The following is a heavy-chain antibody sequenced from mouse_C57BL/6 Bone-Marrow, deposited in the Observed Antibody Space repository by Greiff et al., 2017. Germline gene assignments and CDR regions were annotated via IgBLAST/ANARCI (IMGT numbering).Heavy chain of an antibody. CDR1: GFTFSDYY. J-gene: IGHJ4*01. D-gene: IGHD2-4*01. Sequence: EVKLVESGGGLVQPGGSLKLSCAASGFTFSDYYMYWVRPTPEKRMEGVAYMSNGGGSTYYPDTVRGRFTISRDNAKNTLYLQLSRLKSEDTAMYYCERHRLFYYDYLYAMDDWGKGTSVTVSS. CDR2: MSNGGGST. V-gene: IGHV5-12*01. CDR3: ERHRLFYYDYLYAMDD.